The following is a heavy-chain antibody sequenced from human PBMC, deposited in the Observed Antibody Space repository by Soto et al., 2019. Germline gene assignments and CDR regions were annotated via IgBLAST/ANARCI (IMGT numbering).Heavy chain of an antibody. Sequence: GGSLRLSCAASGFTFSSYWMSWVRQAPGKGLEWLAVISYDGSNKHYADSVKGRFTVSRDNSKNTLYLQMNSLRAEDTAVYFCARYSGKYQGPIDYWGQGTLVTVSS. D-gene: IGHD1-26*01. CDR3: ARYSGKYQGPIDY. CDR1: GFTFSSYW. J-gene: IGHJ4*02. CDR2: ISYDGSNK. V-gene: IGHV3-30*03.